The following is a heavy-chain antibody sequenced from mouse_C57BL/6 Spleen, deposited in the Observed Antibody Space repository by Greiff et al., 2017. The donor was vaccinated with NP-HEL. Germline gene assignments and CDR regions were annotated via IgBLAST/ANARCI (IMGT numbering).Heavy chain of an antibody. V-gene: IGHV10-1*01. CDR1: GFSFNTYA. Sequence: EVKLMESGGGLVQPKGSLKLSCAASGFSFNTYAMNWVRQAPGKGLEWVARIRSKSNNYATYYADSVKDRFTISRDDSESMLYLQMNNLKTEDTAMYYCVRHVLMDWYFDVWGTGTTVTVSS. CDR2: IRSKSNNYAT. J-gene: IGHJ1*03. CDR3: VRHVLMDWYFDV.